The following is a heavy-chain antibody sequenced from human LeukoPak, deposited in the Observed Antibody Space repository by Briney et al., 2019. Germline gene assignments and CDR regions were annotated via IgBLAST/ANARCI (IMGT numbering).Heavy chain of an antibody. J-gene: IGHJ4*02. CDR1: GGSMNNDY. CDR3: ARDPFD. V-gene: IGHV4-59*01. Sequence: WETLSLTCTVSGGSMNNDYWSWVRQPPGKGLEWIGYLSYSGTTKYNPSFKSRVTISVDTSKNLFSLKLTSVTAADTAVYYCARDPFDWGQGTLVIVSS. CDR2: LSYSGTT.